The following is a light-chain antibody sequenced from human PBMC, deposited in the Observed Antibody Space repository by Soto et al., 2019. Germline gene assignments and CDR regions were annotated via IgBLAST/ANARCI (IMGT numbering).Light chain of an antibody. CDR2: DVS. CDR3: SSYTSSNSRVI. Sequence: QSVLTQPASVSGSPGQSITISCTGTSSDVDSYNYVSWYQQHPGRAPKLMIYDVSNRPLGVSNRFSGSKSGNTASLTISGLQAEDEADYYCSSYTSSNSRVIFGGGTKVTVL. CDR1: SSDVDSYNY. J-gene: IGLJ2*01. V-gene: IGLV2-14*01.